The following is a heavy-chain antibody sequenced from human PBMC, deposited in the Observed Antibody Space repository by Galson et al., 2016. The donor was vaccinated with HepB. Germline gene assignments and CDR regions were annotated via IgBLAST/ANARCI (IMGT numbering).Heavy chain of an antibody. Sequence: SVKVSCKVPGDTFSEYAITWVRQAPGQGLEWMGGIIPRFRKPNYAQKFQGRVTITADDSTTTVYLDLNSLTSDDTAVYYCAKDLRGGWGQGTLVTVSS. V-gene: IGHV1-69*13. CDR2: IIPRFRKP. D-gene: IGHD3-16*01. CDR1: GDTFSEYA. J-gene: IGHJ4*02. CDR3: AKDLRGG.